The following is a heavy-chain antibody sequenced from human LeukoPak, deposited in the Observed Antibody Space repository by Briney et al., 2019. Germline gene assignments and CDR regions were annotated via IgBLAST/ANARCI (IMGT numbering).Heavy chain of an antibody. Sequence: SETLYLTCTVSGYSISSGYYWGWIRQPPGKGLEWIGSIYHSGSTYYNPSLKSRVTISVDTSKNQFSLKLSSVTAADTAVYYCARHFYPHTYYDFWSGYLALSSHNWFDPWGQGTLVTVSS. CDR2: IYHSGST. D-gene: IGHD3-3*01. CDR1: GYSISSGYY. V-gene: IGHV4-38-2*02. J-gene: IGHJ5*02. CDR3: ARHFYPHTYYDFWSGYLALSSHNWFDP.